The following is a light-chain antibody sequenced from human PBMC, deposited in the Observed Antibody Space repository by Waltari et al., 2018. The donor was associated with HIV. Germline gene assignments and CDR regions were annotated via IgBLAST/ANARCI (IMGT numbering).Light chain of an antibody. CDR3: QSADSNASLWV. CDR2: KDT. CDR1: ALPKQY. Sequence: SYELTQPPSVSVSPGQTARITCSGDALPKQYAYLYQQRPGQAPVLGIYKDTERPSGIPERFSGSSSGTTATLTIIGVQAQDEADYHCQSADSNASLWVFGGGTKLTVL. J-gene: IGLJ3*02. V-gene: IGLV3-25*03.